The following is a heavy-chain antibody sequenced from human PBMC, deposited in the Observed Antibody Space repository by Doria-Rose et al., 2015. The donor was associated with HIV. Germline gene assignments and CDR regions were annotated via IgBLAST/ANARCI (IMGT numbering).Heavy chain of an antibody. D-gene: IGHD6-13*01. CDR1: GVSLSSPGMG. V-gene: IGHV2-26*01. J-gene: IGHJ4*02. Sequence: QVQLAQFGPVLVKPTETLTLTCTVSGVSLSSPGMGVSWIRQPPGKALEWLANNFSDDERSYKTSLQSRLTISRGTSKSQVVLTMTDMDPVDTATYYCARIKSSRWYHKYYFDFWGQGTLVIVSA. CDR3: ARIKSSRWYHKYYFDF. CDR2: NFSDDER.